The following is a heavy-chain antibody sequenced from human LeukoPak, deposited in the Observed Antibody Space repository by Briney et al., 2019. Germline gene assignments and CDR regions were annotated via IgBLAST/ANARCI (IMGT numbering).Heavy chain of an antibody. Sequence: GGSLRLSCAASGFTFDDYGMHWVRQVPGKGLEWVSLISGDGGSTYYADSVRARFTISRDNNKNSLYLQMNSLRIEDTALYYCAIGGQQLVRVFTFWGQGTLVTVSS. CDR1: GFTFDDYG. J-gene: IGHJ4*02. CDR2: ISGDGGST. CDR3: AIGGQQLVRVFTF. V-gene: IGHV3-43*02. D-gene: IGHD6-13*01.